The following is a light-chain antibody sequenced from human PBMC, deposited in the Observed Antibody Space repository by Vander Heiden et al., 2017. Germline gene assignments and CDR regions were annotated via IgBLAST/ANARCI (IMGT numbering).Light chain of an antibody. V-gene: IGKV1-27*01. Sequence: DIQMTQSPSSLSASVGDRVTITCRASQGISKYLAWYQQKPGRVPKLLHYAASTLQSGVTSRFSGSGSGTDFTLTSSSLQPEDVATYYCQKYNSAPRTFGQGTKVEIK. J-gene: IGKJ1*01. CDR2: AAS. CDR1: QGISKY. CDR3: QKYNSAPRT.